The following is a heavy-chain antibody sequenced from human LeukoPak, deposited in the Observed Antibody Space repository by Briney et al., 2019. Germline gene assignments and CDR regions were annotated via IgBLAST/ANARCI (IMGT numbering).Heavy chain of an antibody. V-gene: IGHV3-23*01. D-gene: IGHD5-18*01. CDR2: ISGSGDNT. Sequence: GGSLRLSCAASGFTFSRYAMSWVRQAPGKGLEWVSGISGSGDNTYYADSVKGRFTISRDNSKNTLFLRMNNLRAEDTAVYYCAKGMWIQLWSHFDDWGQGTLVTVSS. CDR1: GFTFSRYA. CDR3: AKGMWIQLWSHFDD. J-gene: IGHJ4*02.